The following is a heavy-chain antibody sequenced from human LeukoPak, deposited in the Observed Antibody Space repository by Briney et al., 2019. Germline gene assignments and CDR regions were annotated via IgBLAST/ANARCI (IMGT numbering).Heavy chain of an antibody. CDR1: GESFSDNY. V-gene: IGHV4-34*01. J-gene: IGHJ3*02. D-gene: IGHD3-22*01. CDR2: INHTGST. CDR3: ARAPPYDSSDPADAFDI. Sequence: PSETLSLTCAVYGESFSDNYWSWIRQPPGRGLEWIGEINHTGSTIYNPSLKSRVTISVDTSKNQFSLRLNSVTAADTAVYYCARAPPYDSSDPADAFDIWGQGTMVTVSS.